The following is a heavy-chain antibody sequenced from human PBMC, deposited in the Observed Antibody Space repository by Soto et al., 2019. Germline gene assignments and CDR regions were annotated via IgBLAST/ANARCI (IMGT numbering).Heavy chain of an antibody. J-gene: IGHJ4*02. CDR3: AKDFHSSGYYYVNYFDY. CDR2: ISYDGSNK. CDR1: GFTFSRFG. V-gene: IGHV3-30*18. Sequence: QVQLVESGGGVVQPGRSLRLSCEASGFTFSRFGMHWVRQAPGKGLEWLAVISYDGSNKYYGDSVLGRFTISRDNSKNSLYLQVNSLRAEDTAMYYCAKDFHSSGYYYVNYFDYWGQGVLVTVSS. D-gene: IGHD3-22*01.